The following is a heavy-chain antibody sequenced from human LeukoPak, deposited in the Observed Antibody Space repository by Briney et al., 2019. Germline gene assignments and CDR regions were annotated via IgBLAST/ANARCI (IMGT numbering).Heavy chain of an antibody. CDR3: ASDGP. CDR2: IDHDGDA. V-gene: IGHV4-34*01. D-gene: IGHD5-24*01. J-gene: IGHJ5*02. CDR1: GVPFSNYC. Sequence: SETLSLTCAIHGVPFSNYCWSWIRQSPGRELEWIVDIDHDGDATHNPSLRSRIGTAIDTSKNQFSLRLNSVTAADTAVYYCASDGPWGQGTLVTVSS.